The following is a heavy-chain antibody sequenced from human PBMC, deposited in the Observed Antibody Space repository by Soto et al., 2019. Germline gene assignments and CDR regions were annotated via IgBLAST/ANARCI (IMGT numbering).Heavy chain of an antibody. CDR3: ASEIGRGSGSYYFDY. J-gene: IGHJ4*02. D-gene: IGHD3-16*01. Sequence: GGSLRLSCAASGFTWMHWVRQAPGKGLVWVSRINPDGTNADYADSVRGRFIISRDNAKNTLFLQMNSLRAEDTAVYYCASEIGRGSGSYYFDYWGQGSRVTVSS. CDR2: INPDGTNA. V-gene: IGHV3-74*01. CDR1: GFTW.